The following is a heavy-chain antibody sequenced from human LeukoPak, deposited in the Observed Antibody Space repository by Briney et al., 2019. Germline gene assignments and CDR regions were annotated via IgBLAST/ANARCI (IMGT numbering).Heavy chain of an antibody. Sequence: GTLSRSCAGSGFTIDDCAMHWVRQAPGQGLEWVSLISGDGGSTYYADSVKGRFTISRDNSKNSLYLQMNSLRTEDTALYYCAKDSSGWQFDYWGQGTLVTVSS. D-gene: IGHD6-19*01. V-gene: IGHV3-43*02. CDR2: ISGDGGST. CDR3: AKDSSGWQFDY. CDR1: GFTIDDCA. J-gene: IGHJ4*02.